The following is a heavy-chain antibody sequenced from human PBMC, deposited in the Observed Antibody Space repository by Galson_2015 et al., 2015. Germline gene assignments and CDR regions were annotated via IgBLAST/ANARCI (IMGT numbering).Heavy chain of an antibody. CDR2: ISAYNGNT. D-gene: IGHD1-26*01. Sequence: SGYTFTTYTTSWVRQAPGQGLEWMGWISAYNGNTKYAQNLQGRVTMTTDTSTSTAYMELRSLRSDDTAVYYCARGGATDFDDWGQGTLVTVSS. CDR3: ARGGATDFDD. V-gene: IGHV1-18*01. J-gene: IGHJ4*02. CDR1: GYTFTTYT.